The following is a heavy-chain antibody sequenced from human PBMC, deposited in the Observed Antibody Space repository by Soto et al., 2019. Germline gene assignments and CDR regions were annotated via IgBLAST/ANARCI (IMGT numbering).Heavy chain of an antibody. D-gene: IGHD6-19*01. J-gene: IGHJ5*02. V-gene: IGHV1-69*01. CDR1: GGTFSSYA. Sequence: QVQLVQSGAEVKKPGSSVKVSCKASGGTFSSYAISWVRQAPGQGLEWMGGIIPIFGTANYAQKIQCRVKRPADESTSTAFIELSSRTSGVPAVYYCASTSVTRSVRGYSRGWYYSGREWFAPWGQGTLVVVSS. CDR2: IIPIFGTA. CDR3: ASTSVTRSVRGYSRGWYYSGREWFAP.